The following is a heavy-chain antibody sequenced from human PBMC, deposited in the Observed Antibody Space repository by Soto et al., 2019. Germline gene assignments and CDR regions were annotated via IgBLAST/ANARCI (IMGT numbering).Heavy chain of an antibody. CDR3: ARDTRLAVADEGAFVS. V-gene: IGHV3-33*01. Sequence: GGSLRLSCVASPLTLSYDGMHWVRQAPGKGLEWVAVIWHDGSSVYYADSVNGRFIISRDNSKNTVYLQMNSLRDEDTAVYFCARDTRLAVADEGAFVSWGQGTLVTAST. CDR1: PLTLSYDG. J-gene: IGHJ5*02. D-gene: IGHD6-19*01. CDR2: IWHDGSSV.